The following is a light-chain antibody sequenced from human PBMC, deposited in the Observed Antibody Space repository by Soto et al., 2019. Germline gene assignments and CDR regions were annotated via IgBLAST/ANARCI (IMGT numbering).Light chain of an antibody. CDR1: QGISNY. V-gene: IGKV1-27*01. CDR3: QKYNRAPRT. Sequence: DIQMTQSPSSLSASVGDRVTITCRTSQGISNYLAWYQQKPGKVPKLLIYAASTLQSAVPSRFSGSGSGTEFTLTISSLQPEDVATYYCQKYNRAPRTFGQGTKVEIK. J-gene: IGKJ1*01. CDR2: AAS.